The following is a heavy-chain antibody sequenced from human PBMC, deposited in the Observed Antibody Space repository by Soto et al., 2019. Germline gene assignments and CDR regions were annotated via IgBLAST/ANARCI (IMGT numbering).Heavy chain of an antibody. V-gene: IGHV4-39*01. Sequence: QLQLQESGPGLVKPSETLSLTCTVSGGSISSSSFHWGWIRQPPGKGLEWIGSIYYSGSTYYCPSLKSRVTKSVDTYKNQFSLQLSSVTAADTAGYYCARRERAAGTDWWFDPWGQGTLVTVSS. J-gene: IGHJ5*02. CDR2: IYYSGST. CDR3: ARRERAAGTDWWFDP. CDR1: GGSISSSSFH. D-gene: IGHD6-13*01.